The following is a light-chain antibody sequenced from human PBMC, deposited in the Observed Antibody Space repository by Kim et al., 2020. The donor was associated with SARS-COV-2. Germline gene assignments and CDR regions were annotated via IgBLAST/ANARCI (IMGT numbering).Light chain of an antibody. CDR1: KLGDKY. CDR2: QDT. V-gene: IGLV3-1*01. CDR3: QAWDSSTGVV. J-gene: IGLJ2*01. Sequence: SYELTQPPSVSVSPGQTASITCSGDKLGDKYACWYQRKPGQSPVLVIYQDTKRPSGIPERFSGSNSGNTATLTISGTQAMDEADYYCQAWDSSTGVVFGGGTQLTVL.